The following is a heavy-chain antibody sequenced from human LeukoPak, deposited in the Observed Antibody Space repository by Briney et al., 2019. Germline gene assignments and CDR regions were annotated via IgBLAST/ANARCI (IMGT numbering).Heavy chain of an antibody. V-gene: IGHV4-39*07. CDR1: GGSISSSSYY. CDR2: IYYSGST. Sequence: SETLSLTCTVSGGSISSSSYYWGWIRQPPGKGLEWIGSIYYSGSTYYNPSLKSRVTISVDTSKNQFSLKLSSVTAADTAVYYCARGTPPGGQQPYYYYMDVWGKGTTVTISS. D-gene: IGHD6-13*01. J-gene: IGHJ6*03. CDR3: ARGTPPGGQQPYYYYMDV.